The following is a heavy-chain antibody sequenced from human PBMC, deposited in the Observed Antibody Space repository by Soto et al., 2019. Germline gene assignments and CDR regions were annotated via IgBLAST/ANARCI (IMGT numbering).Heavy chain of an antibody. CDR3: ATLPRGH. CDR1: GGSISSYY. D-gene: IGHD3-10*01. CDR2: IYYSGST. V-gene: IGHV4-59*08. J-gene: IGHJ4*02. Sequence: SETLSLTCTVSGGSISSYYWSWIRQPPGKGLEWIGYIYYSGSTKYNPSLKSRATISIDTSKNQFSLKLSSVTAEDTAVYYCATLPRGHWGQGTLVTVSS.